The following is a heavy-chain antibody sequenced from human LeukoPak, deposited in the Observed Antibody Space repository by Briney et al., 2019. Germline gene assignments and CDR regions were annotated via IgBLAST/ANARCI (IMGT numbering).Heavy chain of an antibody. D-gene: IGHD2-15*01. J-gene: IGHJ6*02. V-gene: IGHV4-4*07. CDR3: ARAASTYYYGLDV. Sequence: SETLSLTCTVSGASSSSYYWSWIRQPAGKGLEWIGRIYTSGTTNYNPSLNSRVTMSLDTPKNQFSLKLGSVTAADTAVYYCARAASTYYYGLDVWGQGTTVTVSS. CDR1: GASSSSYY. CDR2: IYTSGTT.